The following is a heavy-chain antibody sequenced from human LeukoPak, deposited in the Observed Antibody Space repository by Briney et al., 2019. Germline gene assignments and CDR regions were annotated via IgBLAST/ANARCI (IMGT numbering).Heavy chain of an antibody. D-gene: IGHD2-21*02. Sequence: SQTLSLTCAISGDSVSSPSAAWNWLRQSPSGGLEWLGRTYYRSKWYYDYRGSVRSRISINPETSKNQFSLHLNSVTPEDTAVYYCSREVAYCGDDCYSAEFDYWGQGILVTVSS. CDR2: TYYRSKWYY. J-gene: IGHJ4*02. CDR1: GDSVSSPSAA. V-gene: IGHV6-1*01. CDR3: SREVAYCGDDCYSAEFDY.